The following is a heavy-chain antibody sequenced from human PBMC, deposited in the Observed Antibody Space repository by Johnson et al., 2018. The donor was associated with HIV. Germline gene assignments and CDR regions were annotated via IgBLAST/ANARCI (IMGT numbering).Heavy chain of an antibody. CDR3: AREWSSSRWTYGCDI. CDR2: ISSDGSNK. D-gene: IGHD6-13*01. J-gene: IGHJ3*02. V-gene: IGHV3-30*03. Sequence: VQLMESGGGVVQPGRSLRLSCAASGFTFSSYGMAWVRQAPGKGLEWVALISSDGSNKYYADSVRGRFTVSRDNSKNTLYLQMNNLRAEDTAVYYCAREWSSSRWTYGCDIWGQGTMVTVSS. CDR1: GFTFSSYG.